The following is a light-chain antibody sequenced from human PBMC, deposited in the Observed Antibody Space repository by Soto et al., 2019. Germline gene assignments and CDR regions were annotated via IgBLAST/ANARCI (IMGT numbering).Light chain of an antibody. CDR1: HNDIGTYDY. J-gene: IGLJ1*01. V-gene: IGLV2-14*03. CDR3: SSFTSDRIYV. CDR2: GVT. Sequence: QSALTQPTSVSGPPGQSITISCTGNHNDIGTYDYVSWYQQHPGRAPRLLIYGVTTRPSGISDRFSASKSGLTASLTISGLQPEDEADYYCSSFTSDRIYVFGPGTKVTVL.